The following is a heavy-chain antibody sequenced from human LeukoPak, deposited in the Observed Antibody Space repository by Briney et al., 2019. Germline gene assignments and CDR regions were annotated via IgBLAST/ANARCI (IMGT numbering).Heavy chain of an antibody. V-gene: IGHV4-59*11. Sequence: SETLSLTCTVSGGSISSHYWSWIRQPPGKGLEWIGYIYYSGSTNYNPSLKSRVTISVDTSKNQFSLKLSSVTAADTAVYYCARATPWRGRYYYYMDVWGKGTTVTVSS. D-gene: IGHD3-16*01. CDR2: IYYSGST. CDR3: ARATPWRGRYYYYMDV. CDR1: GGSISSHY. J-gene: IGHJ6*03.